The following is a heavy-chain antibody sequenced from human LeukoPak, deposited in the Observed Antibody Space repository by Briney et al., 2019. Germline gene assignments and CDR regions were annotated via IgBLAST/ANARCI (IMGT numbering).Heavy chain of an antibody. V-gene: IGHV4-34*01. Sequence: SETLSLTCAVYGGSFSGYYWSWIRQPPGKGLEWIGEINHSGSTNYNPSLKSRVTVSVDTSKNQFSLKLNSVTAADTAMYYCARHGDLYYYDYWGQGTLVTVSS. D-gene: IGHD2-21*02. CDR2: INHSGST. J-gene: IGHJ4*02. CDR3: ARHGDLYYYDY. CDR1: GGSFSGYY.